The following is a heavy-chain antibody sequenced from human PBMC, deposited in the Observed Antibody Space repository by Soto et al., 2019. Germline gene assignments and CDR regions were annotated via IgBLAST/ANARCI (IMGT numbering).Heavy chain of an antibody. V-gene: IGHV3-7*01. CDR1: GFTFSSYW. J-gene: IGHJ4*02. D-gene: IGHD3-16*01. Sequence: EVQLVESGGGLVQPGGSLRISCAVSGFTFSSYWRSWVRQAPGKGLEWVATIKQGGSEKYYVDSVKGRFTISGDNAENSLYLQMNSLSAEDTAVYFCVRDVGYDYVNWGQGTLVTVSS. CDR2: IKQGGSEK. CDR3: VRDVGYDYVN.